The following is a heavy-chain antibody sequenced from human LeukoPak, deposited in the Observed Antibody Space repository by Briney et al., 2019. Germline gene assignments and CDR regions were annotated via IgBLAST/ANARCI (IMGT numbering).Heavy chain of an antibody. J-gene: IGHJ4*02. D-gene: IGHD1-14*01. V-gene: IGHV4-59*01. Sequence: SETLSLTCTVSGGSLSSYYWSWIRQPPGKGLEWIGYIYYSGSTNFNPSLKSRVTISVDTSKNQFSLKLSSVTAADTAVYYCARGGGPTEPFDYWGQGTLVTVSS. CDR1: GGSLSSYY. CDR3: ARGGGPTEPFDY. CDR2: IYYSGST.